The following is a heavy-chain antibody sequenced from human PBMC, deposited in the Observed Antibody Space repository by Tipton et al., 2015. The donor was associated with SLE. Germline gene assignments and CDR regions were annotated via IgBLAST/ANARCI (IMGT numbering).Heavy chain of an antibody. J-gene: IGHJ3*02. CDR3: ARVWYSSSWYPGAFDI. D-gene: IGHD6-13*01. Sequence: TLSLTCTVSGGSISSYYWSWIRQPPGKGLEWIGYIYYSGSTNYNPSLKSRVTISVDTSKNQFSLKLSSVTAADTAVYYCARVWYSSSWYPGAFDIWGQGTMVTVSS. CDR1: GGSISSYY. CDR2: IYYSGST. V-gene: IGHV4-59*01.